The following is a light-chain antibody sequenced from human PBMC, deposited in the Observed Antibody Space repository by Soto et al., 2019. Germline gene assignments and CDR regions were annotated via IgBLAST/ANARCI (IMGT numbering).Light chain of an antibody. CDR3: QQRYNWPWT. V-gene: IGKV3D-15*01. CDR1: QSAGNF. Sequence: EIVMTQSPATLSVSPGETASLSCRASQSAGNFLAWYQQKPGQAPRLLIFGASSRATGIPARFSGSGSGTEFNLTISGLEPEDFAVYYCQQRYNWPWTFGQGTKGDIK. J-gene: IGKJ1*01. CDR2: GAS.